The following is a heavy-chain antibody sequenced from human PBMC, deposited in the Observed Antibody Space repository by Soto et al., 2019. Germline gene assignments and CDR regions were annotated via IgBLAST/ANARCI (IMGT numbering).Heavy chain of an antibody. CDR3: ARHLASIAVRRDAFDI. Sequence: GASQKISCKGSGYSFTSYWIGWVRQMPGKGLEWMGIIYPGDSDTRYSPSCQGQVTISADKSISTAYLQWSSLKASDTAMYYCARHLASIAVRRDAFDIWGQGTMVTVSS. CDR1: GYSFTSYW. D-gene: IGHD6-19*01. J-gene: IGHJ3*02. CDR2: IYPGDSDT. V-gene: IGHV5-51*01.